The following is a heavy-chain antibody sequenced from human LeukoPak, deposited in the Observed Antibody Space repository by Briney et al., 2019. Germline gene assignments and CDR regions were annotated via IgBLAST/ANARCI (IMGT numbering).Heavy chain of an antibody. D-gene: IGHD2-15*01. CDR1: GFTFSSYA. Sequence: GGSLRLSCAASGFTFSSYAISWVRQAPGQGLEWMGRIIPILGIANYAQKFQGRVTITADKSTSTAYVELSSLRSEDTAVYYCARGPPTYIVVVVAATRWDDAFDIWGQGTMVTVSS. CDR3: ARGPPTYIVVVVAATRWDDAFDI. J-gene: IGHJ3*02. V-gene: IGHV1-69*04. CDR2: IIPILGIA.